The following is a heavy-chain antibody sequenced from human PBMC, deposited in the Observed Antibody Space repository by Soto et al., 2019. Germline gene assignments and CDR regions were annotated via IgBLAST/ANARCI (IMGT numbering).Heavy chain of an antibody. D-gene: IGHD6-19*01. CDR1: CGSNSGSY. V-gene: IGHV4-59*01. Sequence: PSETLSLTRSVSCGSNSGSYRSWIRQSAGKGLEWLGYDYYTGSTNYSTSIRSRVSISVDTSKNEFSLRLSSVTAADTAVYFCARSDAVPGAHIDYWGQGTQVTVSS. J-gene: IGHJ4*02. CDR2: DYYTGST. CDR3: ARSDAVPGAHIDY.